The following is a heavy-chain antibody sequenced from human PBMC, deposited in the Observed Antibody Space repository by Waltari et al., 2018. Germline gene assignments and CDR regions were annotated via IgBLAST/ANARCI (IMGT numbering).Heavy chain of an antibody. Sequence: QLQLQESGPGLVKPSETLSLTCTVSGGSISSSSYYWGWIRQPPGKGLEWIGSIDYSGSTYYNPSLKSRVTISVDTSKNQFSLKLSSVTAADTAVYYCARHRQQRPLGYWGQGTLVTVSS. CDR2: IDYSGST. V-gene: IGHV4-39*01. CDR3: ARHRQQRPLGY. J-gene: IGHJ4*02. D-gene: IGHD6-13*01. CDR1: GGSISSSSYY.